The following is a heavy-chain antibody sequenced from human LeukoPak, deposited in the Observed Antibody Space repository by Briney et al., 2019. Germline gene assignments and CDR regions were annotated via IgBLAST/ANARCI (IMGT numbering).Heavy chain of an antibody. CDR1: GFTFGSYA. CDR3: AKEPRYSSSNYYYYYMDV. D-gene: IGHD6-6*01. J-gene: IGHJ6*03. Sequence: GGSLRLSCAASGFTFGSYAMTWVRQAAGKGLEWVSGISGSGDNTYYTDSVRGRFTISRDNSKKTLYLQMNSLRAEDTAVFYCAKEPRYSSSNYYYYYMDVWGKGTTVTVSS. CDR2: ISGSGDNT. V-gene: IGHV3-23*01.